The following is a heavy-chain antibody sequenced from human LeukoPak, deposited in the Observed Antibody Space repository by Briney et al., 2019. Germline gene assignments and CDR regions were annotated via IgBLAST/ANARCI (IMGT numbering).Heavy chain of an antibody. D-gene: IGHD6-13*01. J-gene: IGHJ6*03. Sequence: AASVKVSCKASGGTFSSYAISWVRQAPGRGLEWMGGIIPIFGTANYARKFQGRVTITADESTSTAYMELSSLRSEDTAVYYCARDGGAAADRYYYYYYYMDVWGKGTTVTISS. CDR1: GGTFSSYA. V-gene: IGHV1-69*01. CDR3: ARDGGAAADRYYYYYYYMDV. CDR2: IIPIFGTA.